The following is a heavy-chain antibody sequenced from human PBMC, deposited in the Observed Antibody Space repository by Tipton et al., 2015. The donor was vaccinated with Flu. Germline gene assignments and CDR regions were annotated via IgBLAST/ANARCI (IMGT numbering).Heavy chain of an antibody. CDR3: AMDRGGTYFFPFDP. Sequence: TLSLTCTVSGGSISPYYWNWIRQPPGKGLEWIGYVSYSGNTNYNPSLKSRVTISLDTSKNQFSLMLTSVTAADTTLYYCAMDRGGTYFFPFDPWGQGTLVTVSS. V-gene: IGHV4-59*07. CDR2: VSYSGNT. CDR1: GGSISPYY. J-gene: IGHJ5*02. D-gene: IGHD1-26*01.